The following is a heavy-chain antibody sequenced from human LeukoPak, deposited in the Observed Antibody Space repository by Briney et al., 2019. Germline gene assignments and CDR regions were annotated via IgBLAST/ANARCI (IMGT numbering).Heavy chain of an antibody. D-gene: IGHD6-19*01. CDR1: GGSISSYY. Sequence: NPSETLSLTCTVSGGSISSYYWSWIRQPPGKGLEWIGYIYYSGSTNYNPSLKSRVTISVDTSKNQFFLKLRSVTAADTAVYYCARHRIVVAGANFDYWGQGPLLTVSS. V-gene: IGHV4-59*08. CDR2: IYYSGST. J-gene: IGHJ4*02. CDR3: ARHRIVVAGANFDY.